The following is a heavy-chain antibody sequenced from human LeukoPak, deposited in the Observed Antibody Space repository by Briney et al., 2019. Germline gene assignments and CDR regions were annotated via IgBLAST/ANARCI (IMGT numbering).Heavy chain of an antibody. Sequence: PXGSLXLSCAASGFTFSSYAMSWVRQAPGKGXEWVSAISGSGGSTYYADSVKGRFTISRDNSKNTLYLQMNSLRAEDTAVYYCAKCGGTLFHTLWGQGTLVTVSS. CDR3: AKCGGTLFHTL. V-gene: IGHV3-23*01. CDR1: GFTFSSYA. J-gene: IGHJ4*02. CDR2: ISGSGGST. D-gene: IGHD1-14*01.